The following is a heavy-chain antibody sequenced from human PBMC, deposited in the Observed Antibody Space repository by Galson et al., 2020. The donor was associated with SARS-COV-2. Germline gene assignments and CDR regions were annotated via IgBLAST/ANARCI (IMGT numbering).Heavy chain of an antibody. CDR1: GFTFSTYA. V-gene: IGHV3-23*01. CDR2: ISGGREST. Sequence: SCTASGFTFSTYAMSWVRQAPGKGLEWVSAISGGRESTYYADSVDGRFTISRDNSKNTLYLEMNSLRAEDTAVYYCAYLRSDYYYYYGLDVWGQGTPVTVSS. J-gene: IGHJ6*02. CDR3: AYLRSDYYYYYGLDV.